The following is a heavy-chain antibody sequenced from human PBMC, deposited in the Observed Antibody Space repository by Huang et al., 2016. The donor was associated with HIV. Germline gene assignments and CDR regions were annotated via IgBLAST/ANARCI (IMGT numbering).Heavy chain of an antibody. Sequence: QVQLQQWGAGLLEPSETLSLTCAVYGGSVSGHYWSWIRQPPGKGLEWIAEINDNGYTNYNPALKSRVTISVPTSRNQFSRKLNSVTAADAAVYYCARASWYEPRSWYFGLWGRGTLVTVSS. V-gene: IGHV4-34*01. D-gene: IGHD6-13*01. CDR3: ARASWYEPRSWYFGL. CDR1: GGSVSGHY. J-gene: IGHJ2*01. CDR2: INDNGYT.